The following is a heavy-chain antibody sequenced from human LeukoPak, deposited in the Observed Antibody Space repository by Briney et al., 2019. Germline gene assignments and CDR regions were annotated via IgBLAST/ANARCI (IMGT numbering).Heavy chain of an antibody. CDR3: ARVEWELHHPLYSGFDY. J-gene: IGHJ4*02. D-gene: IGHD1-26*01. CDR2: IYYSGST. Sequence: PSETLSLTCTVSGGSISSSSYYWGWIRQPPGKGLEWIGSIYYSGSTYYNPSLQSLLTISVDTSKNQFSLKLSSVTAADTAVYYCARVEWELHHPLYSGFDYWGQGTLVTVSS. CDR1: GGSISSSSYY. V-gene: IGHV4-39*01.